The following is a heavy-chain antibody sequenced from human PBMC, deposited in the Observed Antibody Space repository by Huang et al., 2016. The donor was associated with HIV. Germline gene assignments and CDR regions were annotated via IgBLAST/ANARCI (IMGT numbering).Heavy chain of an antibody. V-gene: IGHV3-30*03. CDR3: ALKGDSSGWEYFRH. J-gene: IGHJ1*01. CDR1: GFIFSNYG. D-gene: IGHD6-19*01. Sequence: QVQLVESGGGVVQPGRSLRLSCAASGFIFSNYGMHWVRQGPGKGVEWVELISYDGSNKYYTDSVKGRFSISRDNSKNTLYLQMNSLRAEDTAVYYCALKGDSSGWEYFRHWGQGTLVTVSS. CDR2: ISYDGSNK.